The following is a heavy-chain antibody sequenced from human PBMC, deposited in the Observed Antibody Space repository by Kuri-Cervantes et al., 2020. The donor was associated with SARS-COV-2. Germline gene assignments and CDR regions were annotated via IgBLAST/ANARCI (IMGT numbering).Heavy chain of an antibody. D-gene: IGHD6-13*01. Sequence: GGSLRLSCAASGFTFSSHAMSWVRQAPGKGLEWVSAISGSGGSTYYADSVKGRFTISRDNSKNTLYLQMSSLRAEDTAVYYCARGGWIAATDYFDYWGQGTLVTVSS. CDR3: ARGGWIAATDYFDY. CDR1: GFTFSSHA. V-gene: IGHV3-23*01. CDR2: ISGSGGST. J-gene: IGHJ4*02.